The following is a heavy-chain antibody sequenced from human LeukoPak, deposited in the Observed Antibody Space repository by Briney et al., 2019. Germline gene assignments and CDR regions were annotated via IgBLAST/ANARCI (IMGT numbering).Heavy chain of an antibody. D-gene: IGHD2-21*01. V-gene: IGHV4-39*01. CDR1: GGSIGSSIFH. CDR2: ISYTGST. CDR3: ARHYSVVYPDY. Sequence: NPSETLSLTCTVSGGSIGSSIFHCGWIRQPPGKGLEWIGTISYTGSTYYNASIKSRVTISVDTSRNQLSLKLSSVTAADTAVYYCARHYSVVYPDYWGQGTLVTVSS. J-gene: IGHJ4*02.